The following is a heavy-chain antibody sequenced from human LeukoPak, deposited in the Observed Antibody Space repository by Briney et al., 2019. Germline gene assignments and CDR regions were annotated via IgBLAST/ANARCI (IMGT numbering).Heavy chain of an antibody. CDR1: GDSVSSNSAA. D-gene: IGHD3-10*01. CDR2: TYYRSKWYN. V-gene: IGHV6-1*01. J-gene: IGHJ5*02. CDR3: ARDLRMVRGVITSWFDP. Sequence: SQTLSLTCAISGDSVSSNSAAWNWISQSPSRGLKWLGRTYYRSKWYNDYAVSVKSRITINPDTSKNQFSLQLNSVTPEDTAVYYCARDLRMVRGVITSWFDPWGQGTLVTVSS.